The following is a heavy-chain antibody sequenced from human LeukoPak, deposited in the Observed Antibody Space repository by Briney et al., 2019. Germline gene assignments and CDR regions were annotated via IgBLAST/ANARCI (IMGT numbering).Heavy chain of an antibody. Sequence: PGGSLRLSCAASGFTFSSYWMHWVRQAPGKGLEWVSCISSTSSYIYYADSVRGRFTISRDNAKNSLYLQMNSLRAEDTAVYYCARGQLWQTGWFDPWGQGTLVTVSS. J-gene: IGHJ5*02. D-gene: IGHD5-18*01. CDR3: ARGQLWQTGWFDP. CDR2: ISSTSSYI. CDR1: GFTFSSYW. V-gene: IGHV3-21*01.